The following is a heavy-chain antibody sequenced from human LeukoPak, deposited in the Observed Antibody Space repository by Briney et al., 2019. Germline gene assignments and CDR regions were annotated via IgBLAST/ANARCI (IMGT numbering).Heavy chain of an antibody. CDR1: GFTFSSYG. CDR3: AKQISRGDYVSSFDY. Sequence: GGSLRLSCAASGFTFSSYGMHWVRQAPGKGLEGVAVMCYDGSNKYYAASVKGRFTISRDNSKNTLYLQMNSLRAEDTAVYYCAKQISRGDYVSSFDYWGQGTLVTVSS. V-gene: IGHV3-33*06. CDR2: MCYDGSNK. J-gene: IGHJ4*02. D-gene: IGHD4-17*01.